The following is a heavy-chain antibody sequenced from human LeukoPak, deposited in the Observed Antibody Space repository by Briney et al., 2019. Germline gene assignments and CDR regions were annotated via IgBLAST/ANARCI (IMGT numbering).Heavy chain of an antibody. Sequence: GGSLRLSCAASGFTFSSYAMHWVRQAPGKGLEWVAVISYDGSNKYYADSVKGRFTISGDNSKNTLYLQMNSLRAEDTAVYYCARDRDFRAVAATDIDYWGQGTLVTVSS. CDR2: ISYDGSNK. D-gene: IGHD6-19*01. CDR1: GFTFSSYA. V-gene: IGHV3-30-3*01. J-gene: IGHJ4*02. CDR3: ARDRDFRAVAATDIDY.